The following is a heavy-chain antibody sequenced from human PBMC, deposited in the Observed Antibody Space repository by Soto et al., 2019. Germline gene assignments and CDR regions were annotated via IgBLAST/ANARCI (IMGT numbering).Heavy chain of an antibody. CDR2: INPNSGGT. Sequence: QVQLVQSGAEVKKPGASVKVSCKASGYTFTGYYMHWVRPAPGQGLEWMGWINPNSGGTNYAQKFQGWVTMTRDTSISTAYMELSRLRSDDTAVYYCARVGDYYDSSGYYFDYWGQGTLVTVSS. CDR3: ARVGDYYDSSGYYFDY. V-gene: IGHV1-2*04. D-gene: IGHD3-22*01. CDR1: GYTFTGYY. J-gene: IGHJ4*02.